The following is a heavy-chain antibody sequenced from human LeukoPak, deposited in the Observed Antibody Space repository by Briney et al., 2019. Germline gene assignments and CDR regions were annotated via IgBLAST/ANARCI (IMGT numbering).Heavy chain of an antibody. J-gene: IGHJ4*02. V-gene: IGHV3-7*01. CDR1: GFTFSTYW. Sequence: GGSLRLSCAASGFTFSTYWMSWVRQAPGKGLEWVANIKEDGSEKYYLDSVKGRFTISRDNAKASLYLQMNSLSAEDTAAYYCARETGSYDYWGQGTLVTVSS. CDR3: ARETGSYDY. CDR2: IKEDGSEK. D-gene: IGHD3-9*01.